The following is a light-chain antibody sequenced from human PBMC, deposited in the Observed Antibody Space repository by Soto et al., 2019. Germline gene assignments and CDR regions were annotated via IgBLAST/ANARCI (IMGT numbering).Light chain of an antibody. Sequence: QSVLTQPASVSGSPGQSITVSCTGTSSDVGGYNYVSWYQQHPGKAPRLMIYDVTNRPSGVSDRFSGSKYGNTASLTISGLQAEDEADYYCSSYRRGSTYVFGTGTKLTVL. J-gene: IGLJ1*01. CDR3: SSYRRGSTYV. CDR1: SSDVGGYNY. CDR2: DVT. V-gene: IGLV2-14*03.